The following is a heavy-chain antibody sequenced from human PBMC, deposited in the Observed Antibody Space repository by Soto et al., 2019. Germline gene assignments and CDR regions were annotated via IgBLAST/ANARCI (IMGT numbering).Heavy chain of an antibody. CDR3: ASKAVAGTFDY. V-gene: IGHV4-59*08. CDR1: GGSISSYY. Sequence: QVQLQESGPGLVKPSETLSLTCTVSGGSISSYYWSWIRQPPGKGLEWIGYIYYSGSTNYNPSLKSRVTMSVDTSKNQFSLKLSSVTAADTAEYYCASKAVAGTFDYWGQGTLVTVSS. D-gene: IGHD6-19*01. J-gene: IGHJ4*02. CDR2: IYYSGST.